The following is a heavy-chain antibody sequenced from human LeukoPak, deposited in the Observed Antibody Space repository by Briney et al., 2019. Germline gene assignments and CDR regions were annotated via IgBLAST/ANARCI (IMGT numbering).Heavy chain of an antibody. Sequence: ASVKVSCKASGYTSTSYDINWVRQATGQGLEWMGWINPNSGGTNYAQKFQGRVTMTRDTSISTAYMELSRLRSDDTAVYYCARVKSSGYWYYFDYWGQGTLVTVSS. J-gene: IGHJ4*02. CDR3: ARVKSSGYWYYFDY. D-gene: IGHD3-22*01. V-gene: IGHV1-2*02. CDR2: INPNSGGT. CDR1: GYTSTSYD.